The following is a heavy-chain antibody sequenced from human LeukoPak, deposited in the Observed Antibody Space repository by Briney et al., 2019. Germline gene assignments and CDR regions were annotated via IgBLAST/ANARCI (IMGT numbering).Heavy chain of an antibody. CDR2: INPNSGGT. Sequence: EAPVKVSCKASGYTFTGYYMHWVRQAPGQGLEWMGWINPNSGGTNYAQKFQGRVTMTRDTSISTAYMELSRLRSDDTAVYYCARIFTIFGVAPLGFWGQGTLVTVSS. CDR3: ARIFTIFGVAPLGF. J-gene: IGHJ4*02. CDR1: GYTFTGYY. D-gene: IGHD3-3*01. V-gene: IGHV1-2*02.